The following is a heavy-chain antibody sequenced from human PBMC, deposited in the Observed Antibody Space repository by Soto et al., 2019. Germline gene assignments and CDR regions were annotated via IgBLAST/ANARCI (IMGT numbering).Heavy chain of an antibody. J-gene: IGHJ4*02. CDR3: ARAAVGGESYYFDY. D-gene: IGHD3-10*01. CDR1: AYTFTGYY. V-gene: IGHV1-2*02. Sequence: QVQLVQSGAEVKKPGASVMVSCKASAYTFTGYYIHWVRQAPGQGLEWMGWLNPNTGVTKYAHKLQGRGIMTRDPSISTAYMHLSSLTSDDTAIYYCARAAVGGESYYFDYWGQGTLVTVSS. CDR2: LNPNTGVT.